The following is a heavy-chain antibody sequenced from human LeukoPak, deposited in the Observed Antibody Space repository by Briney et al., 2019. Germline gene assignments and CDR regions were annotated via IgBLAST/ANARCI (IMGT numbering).Heavy chain of an antibody. CDR3: ARELGSTWDFDY. J-gene: IGHJ4*02. CDR2: ISSSSSAI. D-gene: IGHD1-26*01. CDR1: GFIFGSYS. V-gene: IGHV3-48*02. Sequence: GGSLRLSCAASGFIFGSYSMNWVRQAPGKGLEWVSYISSSSSAIFYADSAKGRFTVSRDNAKNSLYLQMNSLRDEDTAVYYCARELGSTWDFDYWGQGTLVTVSS.